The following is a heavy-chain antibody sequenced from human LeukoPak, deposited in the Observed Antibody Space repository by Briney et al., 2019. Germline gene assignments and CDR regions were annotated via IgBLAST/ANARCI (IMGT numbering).Heavy chain of an antibody. CDR1: GGTFTSYA. CDR3: ARDIAAAPRAFDI. J-gene: IGHJ3*02. Sequence: VASVKVSCKASGGTFTSYAMSWVRQAPGQGLEWMGGIIPIFGTANYAQKLQGRVTMTTDTSTSTAYMELRSLRSDDTAVYYCARDIAAAPRAFDIWGQGTMVTVSS. D-gene: IGHD6-13*01. V-gene: IGHV1-69*05. CDR2: IIPIFGTA.